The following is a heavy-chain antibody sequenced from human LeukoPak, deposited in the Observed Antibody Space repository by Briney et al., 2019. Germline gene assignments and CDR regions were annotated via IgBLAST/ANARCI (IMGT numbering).Heavy chain of an antibody. CDR2: ISAYNGNT. D-gene: IGHD1-26*01. V-gene: IGHV1-18*01. Sequence: ASVKASCKASGYTFTSYGISWVRQAPGQGLEWMGWISAYNGNTNYAQKLQGRVTMTTDTSTSTAYMELRSLRSDDTAVYYCASLKGSADAFDIWGQGTMVTVSS. CDR3: ASLKGSADAFDI. CDR1: GYTFTSYG. J-gene: IGHJ3*02.